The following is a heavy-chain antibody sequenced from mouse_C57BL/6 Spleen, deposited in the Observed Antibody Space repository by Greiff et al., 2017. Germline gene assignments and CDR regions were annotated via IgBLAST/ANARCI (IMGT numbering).Heavy chain of an antibody. CDR3: ARGDSWFAY. CDR2: INPSTGGT. CDR1: GYSFTGYY. V-gene: IGHV1-42*01. Sequence: LVESGPELVKPGASVKISCKASGYSFTGYYMNWVKQSPEKSLEWIGEINPSTGGTTYNQKFKAKATLTVDKSSSTAYMQLKSLTSEDSAVYYCARGDSWFAYWGQGTLVTVSA. J-gene: IGHJ3*01.